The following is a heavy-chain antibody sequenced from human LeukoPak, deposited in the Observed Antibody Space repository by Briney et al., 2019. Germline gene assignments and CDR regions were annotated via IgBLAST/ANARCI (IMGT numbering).Heavy chain of an antibody. Sequence: SVKVSCKASGGTFSSYAISWVRQAPGQGLEWMGGIIPIFGTANYAQKFQGRVTITADEFTCTAYMELSSLRSEDTAVYYCARGAGDYWYFDLWGRGTLVTVSS. CDR1: GGTFSSYA. J-gene: IGHJ2*01. CDR3: ARGAGDYWYFDL. V-gene: IGHV1-69*13. CDR2: IIPIFGTA. D-gene: IGHD4-17*01.